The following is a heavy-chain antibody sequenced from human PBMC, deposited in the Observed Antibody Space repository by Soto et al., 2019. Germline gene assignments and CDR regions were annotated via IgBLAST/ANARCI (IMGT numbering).Heavy chain of an antibody. J-gene: IGHJ4*02. CDR2: IGSSTSYT. Sequence: PGGSLRLSCAASGFIFSDYYMSWIRQAPGKGLEWVSYIGSSTSYTNYADSVKARFTISRDNVKNSVYLQMNSLRAEDTAVYYCVKDLVGGTKYSGLGDWGQGTLVTVSS. CDR1: GFIFSDYY. V-gene: IGHV3-11*06. D-gene: IGHD5-12*01. CDR3: VKDLVGGTKYSGLGD.